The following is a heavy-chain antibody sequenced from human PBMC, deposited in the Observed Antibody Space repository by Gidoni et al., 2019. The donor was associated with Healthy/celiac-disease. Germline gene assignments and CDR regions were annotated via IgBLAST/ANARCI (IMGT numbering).Heavy chain of an antibody. CDR3: ARSIMGAPSFDY. D-gene: IGHD1-26*01. CDR1: GFTVSSNY. J-gene: IGHJ4*02. V-gene: IGHV3-53*01. CDR2: IYSGGST. Sequence: EVQLVESGGGLIQPGGSLRLSCAAHGFTVSSNYMSWVRQAPGKGLEWVSVIYSGGSTYYADSVKGRFTISRDNSKNTLYLQMNSLRAEDTAVYYCARSIMGAPSFDYWGQGTLVTVSS.